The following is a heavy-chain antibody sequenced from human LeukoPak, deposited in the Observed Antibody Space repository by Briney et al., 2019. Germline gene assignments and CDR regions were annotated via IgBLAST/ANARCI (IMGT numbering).Heavy chain of an antibody. CDR2: ISAYNGNT. Sequence: GASVKVSCKASGYTFTSYGISWVRQAPGQGLEWMGWISAYNGNTNYAQKLQGRVTMTTDTSTSTAYMELRSLRSDDTAVYYCARVQQAYDILTGYYVLYNWFDPWGQGTLVTVSS. D-gene: IGHD3-9*01. CDR1: GYTFTSYG. J-gene: IGHJ5*02. CDR3: ARVQQAYDILTGYYVLYNWFDP. V-gene: IGHV1-18*01.